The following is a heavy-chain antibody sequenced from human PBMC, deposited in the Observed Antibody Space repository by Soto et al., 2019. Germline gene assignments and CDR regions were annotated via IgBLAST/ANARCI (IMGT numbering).Heavy chain of an antibody. Sequence: SETLSLTCAVYGGPFSGYYWSWIRQPPGKGPEWIGEINHSGSTNYNPSLKSRVTISVDTSKNQFSLKLSSVTAADTAVYYCARAPPLVAAGYYFDYWGQGTLVTVSS. J-gene: IGHJ4*02. CDR1: GGPFSGYY. V-gene: IGHV4-34*01. CDR2: INHSGST. CDR3: ARAPPLVAAGYYFDY. D-gene: IGHD6-13*01.